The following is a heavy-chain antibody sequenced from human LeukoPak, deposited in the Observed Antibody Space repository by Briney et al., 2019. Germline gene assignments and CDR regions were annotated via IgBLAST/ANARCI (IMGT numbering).Heavy chain of an antibody. CDR1: GFTLSNAW. CDR2: IKSKTNGETR. J-gene: IGHJ4*02. V-gene: IGHV3-15*01. Sequence: GGSLRLSCAASGFTLSNAWMNWVRQAPGKGLEWVGLIKSKTNGETRDYAAPVKGRFTISRDDSDNTLYLQMNSLKNEDTAVYYCAKAEGDYYDSSGYDWAFDYWGQGTLVTVSS. D-gene: IGHD3-22*01. CDR3: AKAEGDYYDSSGYDWAFDY.